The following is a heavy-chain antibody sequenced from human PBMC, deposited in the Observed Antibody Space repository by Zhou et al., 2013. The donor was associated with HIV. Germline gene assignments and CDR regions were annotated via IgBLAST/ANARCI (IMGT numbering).Heavy chain of an antibody. J-gene: IGHJ6*02. CDR2: IIPIFGTA. CDR1: GGTFRSYA. V-gene: IGHV1-69*13. D-gene: IGHD2-2*01. CDR3: ARERASLPTVMPGNYGMDV. Sequence: QVQLVQSGADVKKPGSSVKVSCKASGGTFRSYAISWVRQAPGQGLEWMGRIIPIFGTANYAQKFQGRVTITADESTSTVYMELSSLRSEDTAVYYCARERASLPTVMPGNYGMDVVGQGTTVTVSS.